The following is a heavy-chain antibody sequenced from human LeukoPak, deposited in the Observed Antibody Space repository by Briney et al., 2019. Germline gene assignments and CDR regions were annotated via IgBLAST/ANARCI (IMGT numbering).Heavy chain of an antibody. D-gene: IGHD5-12*01. CDR1: GGSISSYY. CDR3: ARSAWRDGYNRGEIPFDY. V-gene: IGHV4-59*01. Sequence: SETLSLTCTVSGGSISSYYWSWIRQPPGKGLEWIGYIYYSGSTNYNPSLKSRVTISVDTSKNQFSLKLSSVTAADTAVYYCARSAWRDGYNRGEIPFDYWGQGTLATVSS. CDR2: IYYSGST. J-gene: IGHJ4*02.